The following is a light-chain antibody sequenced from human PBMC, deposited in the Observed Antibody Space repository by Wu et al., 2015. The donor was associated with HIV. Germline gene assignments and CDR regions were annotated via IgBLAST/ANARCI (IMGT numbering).Light chain of an antibody. CDR1: QSVNSY. J-gene: IGKJ2*03. V-gene: IGKV3-11*01. Sequence: EIVLTQSPATLSLSPGDRATFSCRASQSVNSYLAWYQQKPGQAPRLLIYDASNRAAGIPARFSGSGSGTDFTLTISSLEAGDFAIYYCQQRSTWPPNSFGQGTKLEIK. CDR2: DAS. CDR3: QQRSTWPPNS.